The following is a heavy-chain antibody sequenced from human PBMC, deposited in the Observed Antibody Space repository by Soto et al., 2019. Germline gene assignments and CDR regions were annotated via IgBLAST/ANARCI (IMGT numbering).Heavy chain of an antibody. J-gene: IGHJ4*02. V-gene: IGHV3-74*01. CDR1: GFTFSDHW. CDR3: ARGYSSGPDY. Sequence: EVQLVESGGGVVQPGGSLRLSCAASGFTFSDHWMHWVRQVPGKGLVWVARINSDGSTTTYADSVKGRFTISRANARNTLYLHMDSLRAGDTALYYCARGYSSGPDYWGQGTPVTVSS. CDR2: INSDGSTT. D-gene: IGHD6-19*01.